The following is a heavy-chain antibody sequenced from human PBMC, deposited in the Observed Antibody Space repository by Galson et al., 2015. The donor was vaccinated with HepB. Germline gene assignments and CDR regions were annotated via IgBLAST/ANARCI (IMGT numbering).Heavy chain of an antibody. CDR2: IKSNTDGGTT. D-gene: IGHD1-26*01. V-gene: IGHV3-15*01. J-gene: IGHJ4*02. CDR1: GFTFSNAW. CDR3: TTGDWELTPFDY. Sequence: SLRLSCAASGFTFSNAWMSWVRQAPGKGLEWVGRIKSNTDGGTTDYAAPVKGRFTISRDDSKNTLYLQMNSLKTEDTAVYYCTTGDWELTPFDYWGQGTLVTVSS.